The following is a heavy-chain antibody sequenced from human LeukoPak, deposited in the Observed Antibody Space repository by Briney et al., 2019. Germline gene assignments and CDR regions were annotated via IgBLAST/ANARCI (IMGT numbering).Heavy chain of an antibody. J-gene: IGHJ3*02. D-gene: IGHD2-8*01. Sequence: SETLSLTCTISGGSISGSSYYWGWIRQPPGKGLEWIGSIYYSGNTYYNPSLKSRVAISVDTSKNQFSLKLSSVTAADTAVYYCARGGYWSIGVCHPDDAFDIWGQGTVVTVSS. CDR3: ARGGYWSIGVCHPDDAFDI. V-gene: IGHV4-39*01. CDR1: GGSISGSSYY. CDR2: IYYSGNT.